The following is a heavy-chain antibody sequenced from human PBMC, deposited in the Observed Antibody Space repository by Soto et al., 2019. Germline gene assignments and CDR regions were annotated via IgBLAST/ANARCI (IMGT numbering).Heavy chain of an antibody. CDR1: GGSISSAYYY. CDR3: ARGPSGDKVDY. V-gene: IGHV4-30-4*01. J-gene: IGHJ4*02. Sequence: QVQLQESGPGLVKPSQTLSLTCTVSGGSISSAYYYWSWIRQPPGKGLEWFGHIYDSGSTYSNPSLQSQVTISMDTSKNQFSLKLSSVTAADTAVYYCARGPSGDKVDYWGQGTLVTVSS. D-gene: IGHD7-27*01. CDR2: IYDSGST.